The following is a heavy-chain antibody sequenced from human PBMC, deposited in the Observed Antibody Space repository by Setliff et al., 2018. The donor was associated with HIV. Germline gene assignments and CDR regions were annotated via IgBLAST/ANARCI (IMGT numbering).Heavy chain of an antibody. CDR3: ATLWMRGGYFDT. D-gene: IGHD2-15*01. Sequence: GGSLRLSCAASGFTFNSYWMHWVRQAPGKGLMWVSHINNDETITKYADSVKGRFTISRDNAENTVYLQMNSLRPEDTAVYYCATLWMRGGYFDTWGQGTLVTVSS. V-gene: IGHV3-74*01. J-gene: IGHJ4*02. CDR1: GFTFNSYW. CDR2: INNDETIT.